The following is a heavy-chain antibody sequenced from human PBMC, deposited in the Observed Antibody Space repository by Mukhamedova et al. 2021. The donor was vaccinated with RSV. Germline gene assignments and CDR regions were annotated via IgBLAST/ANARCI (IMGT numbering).Heavy chain of an antibody. D-gene: IGHD2-2*01. CDR3: TTGYCSSTSCYSDAFDI. CDR2: GGTT. Sequence: GGTTDYAAPVKGRFTISRDDSKNTLYLQMNSLKTEDTAVYYCTTGYCSSTSCYSDAFDIWGQGTMVTVSS. J-gene: IGHJ3*02. V-gene: IGHV3-15*01.